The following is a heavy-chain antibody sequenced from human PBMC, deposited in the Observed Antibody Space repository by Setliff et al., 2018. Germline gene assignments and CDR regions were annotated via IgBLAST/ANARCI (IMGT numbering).Heavy chain of an antibody. CDR3: ARVFCRRSCLVESYMDV. J-gene: IGHJ6*03. CDR1: GLRFSDAW. Sequence: GESLKISCAVSGLRFSDAWMSWVRQAPGKGLEWVGRIKSKTDGGTTDYAAPMKGRFTISREDSEDTLYLQMNSLKTEDTAVYFCARVFCRRSCLVESYMDVWGTGTTVTVSS. D-gene: IGHD3-16*01. CDR2: IKSKTDGGTT. V-gene: IGHV3-15*01.